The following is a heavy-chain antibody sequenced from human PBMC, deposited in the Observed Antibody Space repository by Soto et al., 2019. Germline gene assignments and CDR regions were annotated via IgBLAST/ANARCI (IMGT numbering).Heavy chain of an antibody. Sequence: QVQLVESGGGVVQPGRSLRLSCAASAFTFSTFAMHWVRQAPGKGLEWVAVISYDGSNQYYAESLKGRFTIARDNSKNTLSLQMSSLRAEDTAVYYCAKDNAGYSSGSSFFDYWGQGTLVTVSS. D-gene: IGHD6-25*01. V-gene: IGHV3-30*18. J-gene: IGHJ4*02. CDR2: ISYDGSNQ. CDR1: AFTFSTFA. CDR3: AKDNAGYSSGSSFFDY.